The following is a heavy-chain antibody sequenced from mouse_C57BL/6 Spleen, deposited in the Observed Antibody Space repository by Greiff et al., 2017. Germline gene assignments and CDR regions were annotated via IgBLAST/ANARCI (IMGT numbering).Heavy chain of an antibody. Sequence: EVQVVESEGGLVQPGSSMKLSCTASGFTFSDYYMAWVRQVPEKGLEWVANINYDGSSTYYLDSLKSRFIISRDNAKNILYLQMSSLKSEDTATYYCAREYYTDYAMDYWGQGTSVTVSS. D-gene: IGHD2-12*01. CDR3: AREYYTDYAMDY. CDR1: GFTFSDYY. V-gene: IGHV5-16*01. J-gene: IGHJ4*01. CDR2: INYDGSST.